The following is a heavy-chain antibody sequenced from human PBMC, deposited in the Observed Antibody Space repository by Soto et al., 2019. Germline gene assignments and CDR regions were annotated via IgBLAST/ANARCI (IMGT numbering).Heavy chain of an antibody. CDR1: GFTSSSYW. CDR2: ISSDGSST. CDR3: ARAYCSPTSCYHHGGPQYIDFYGMDV. D-gene: IGHD2-2*01. V-gene: IGHV3-74*01. J-gene: IGHJ6*02. Sequence: GRSLRLSCAPSGFTSSSYWMHWVRQAPGKGLVWVSRISSDGSSTSYADSVKGRFTISRDNAKNTLYLQMNSLRAEDTAVYYCARAYCSPTSCYHHGGPQYIDFYGMDVWGQGTAVTVSS.